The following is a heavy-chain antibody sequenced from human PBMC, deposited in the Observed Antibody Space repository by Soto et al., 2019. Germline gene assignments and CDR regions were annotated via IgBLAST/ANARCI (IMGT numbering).Heavy chain of an antibody. V-gene: IGHV4-34*01. D-gene: IGHD2-15*01. Sequence: QVQLQQWGAGLFKPSETLSLTCAVYGGSFSGYYWSWIRQPPGKGLEWIGEINHSGSTNYNPSLKSRVTISVDTSKNQFSLKLSSVTAADTAVYYCARGTNCSGGSCYFSVWGQGTLVTVSS. J-gene: IGHJ4*02. CDR3: ARGTNCSGGSCYFSV. CDR1: GGSFSGYY. CDR2: INHSGST.